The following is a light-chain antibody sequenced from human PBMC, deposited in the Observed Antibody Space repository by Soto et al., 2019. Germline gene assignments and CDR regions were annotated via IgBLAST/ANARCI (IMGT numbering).Light chain of an antibody. CDR2: WAS. CDR1: QSVLYSSNNKNY. J-gene: IGKJ1*01. CDR3: QQYYGIPPTWT. V-gene: IGKV4-1*01. Sequence: DIVMTQSPDSLAVSLGERATINCKSSQSVLYSSNNKNYLAWYQQKPGQPPKLLIYWASTRESGVPDRFSGSGSGTDFTHTISSLQAENVAVYYCQQYYGIPPTWTFGQGTRVEIK.